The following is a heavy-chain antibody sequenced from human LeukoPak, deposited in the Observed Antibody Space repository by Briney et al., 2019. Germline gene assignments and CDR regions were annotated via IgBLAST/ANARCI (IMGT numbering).Heavy chain of an antibody. CDR2: ISGDGGST. J-gene: IGHJ4*02. Sequence: GGSLRLSCAPSGFTFDDYAMHWVRQAPGRGLGWVSLISGDGGSTYYADSVKGRFTISRDNSKNSLYLQMNSLRTEDTALYYCAKDMPFDFDYWGQGTLVTVSS. CDR3: AKDMPFDFDY. CDR1: GFTFDDYA. V-gene: IGHV3-43*02.